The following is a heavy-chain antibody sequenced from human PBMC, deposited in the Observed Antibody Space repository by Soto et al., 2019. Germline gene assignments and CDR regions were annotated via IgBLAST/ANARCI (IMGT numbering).Heavy chain of an antibody. V-gene: IGHV1-3*01. CDR1: GYTFTSYA. Sequence: GASVKVSCKASGYTFTSYAMHWVRQAPGQRLEWMGWINAGNGNTKYSQKFQGRVPITRDTSASTAYMELFSLRSEDTAVYYCAREQFITIFGVALDAFDIWGQGTMVTVSS. CDR3: AREQFITIFGVALDAFDI. D-gene: IGHD3-3*01. CDR2: INAGNGNT. J-gene: IGHJ3*02.